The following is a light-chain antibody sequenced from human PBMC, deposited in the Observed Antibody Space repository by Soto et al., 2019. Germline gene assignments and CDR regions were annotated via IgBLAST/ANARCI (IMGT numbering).Light chain of an antibody. CDR3: QPYSNSPWT. J-gene: IGKJ1*01. Sequence: DIVMTQSPDSLAVSLGERATINCKSSQSVFHSSNNRNFLAWYQQKPGQPPKLIISWASTRESGVPDRFTGSGSGTDFALTISSLQADDVAVYFCQPYSNSPWTFGQTTKVAIK. V-gene: IGKV4-1*01. CDR2: WAS. CDR1: QSVFHSSNNRNF.